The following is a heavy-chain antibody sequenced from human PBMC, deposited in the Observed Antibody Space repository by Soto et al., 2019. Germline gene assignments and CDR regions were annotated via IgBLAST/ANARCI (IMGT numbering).Heavy chain of an antibody. CDR3: AKGTVADY. Sequence: QVQLVESGGGVVQPGRSLRLSCAASGFTFSSYGMHWARQAPGKGLEWVAVISYDGSNKYYADSVKGRFTISRDNSKNTLYLQMNSLRAEDTSVYYCAKGTVADYWGQGTLVTVCS. CDR1: GFTFSSYG. V-gene: IGHV3-30*18. J-gene: IGHJ4*02. CDR2: ISYDGSNK. D-gene: IGHD4-17*01.